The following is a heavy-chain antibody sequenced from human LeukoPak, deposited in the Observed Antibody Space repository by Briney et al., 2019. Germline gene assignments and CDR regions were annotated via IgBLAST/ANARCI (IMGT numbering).Heavy chain of an antibody. CDR3: ARRSGYYDSSGYYRGYFQH. J-gene: IGHJ1*01. Sequence: GESLKISCKGSGSSFTSYWIGWVRQMPGKGLEWMGIIYPGDSDTRYSPSSQGQVTISADKSISTAYLQWSSLKASDTAMYYCARRSGYYDSSGYYRGYFQHWGQGTLVTVSS. CDR1: GSSFTSYW. V-gene: IGHV5-51*01. D-gene: IGHD3-22*01. CDR2: IYPGDSDT.